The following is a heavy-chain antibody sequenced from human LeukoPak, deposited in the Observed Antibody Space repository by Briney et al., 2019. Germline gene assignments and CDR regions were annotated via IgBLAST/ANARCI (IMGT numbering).Heavy chain of an antibody. J-gene: IGHJ4*02. CDR2: INHSGST. Sequence: SETLSLTCAVYGGSFSGYYRSWIRQPPGKGLEWIGEINHSGSTNYNPSLKSRVTISVDTSKNQFSLKLSSVTAADTAVYYCARAPKFYGSGSPIDYWGQGTLVTVSS. CDR3: ARAPKFYGSGSPIDY. D-gene: IGHD3-10*01. CDR1: GGSFSGYY. V-gene: IGHV4-34*01.